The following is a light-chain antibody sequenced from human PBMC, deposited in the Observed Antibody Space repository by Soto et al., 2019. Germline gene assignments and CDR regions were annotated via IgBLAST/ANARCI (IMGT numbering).Light chain of an antibody. Sequence: ERVMTQSPATLSVSPGERATLSCRASRSVSSDLAWYQQKPGQAPRLLIYGASTRATGIPARFSGSGSGTEFTLTISSLQSEDFAVYYCQQYNNWPRTFGQGTKLEIK. CDR2: GAS. CDR1: RSVSSD. CDR3: QQYNNWPRT. J-gene: IGKJ2*01. V-gene: IGKV3-15*01.